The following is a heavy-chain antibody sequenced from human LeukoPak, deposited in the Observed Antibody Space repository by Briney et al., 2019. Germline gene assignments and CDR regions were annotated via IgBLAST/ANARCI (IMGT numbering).Heavy chain of an antibody. D-gene: IGHD6-6*01. Sequence: GGSLRLSCATSGFTFSSYSMNWVRQAPGKGLEWVSSISSSSSYIYYADSVKGRFTISRDNAKNSLYLQMNSLRAEDTAVYYCARDEYSSSSGFDYWGQGTLVTVSS. V-gene: IGHV3-21*01. CDR1: GFTFSSYS. J-gene: IGHJ4*02. CDR3: ARDEYSSSSGFDY. CDR2: ISSSSSYI.